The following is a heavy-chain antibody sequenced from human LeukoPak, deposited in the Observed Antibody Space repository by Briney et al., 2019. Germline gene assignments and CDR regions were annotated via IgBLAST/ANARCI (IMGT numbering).Heavy chain of an antibody. CDR2: IHNDGST. D-gene: IGHD4-11*01. CDR1: GFIVSSNY. V-gene: IGHV3-53*01. J-gene: IGHJ6*03. Sequence: GGSLRLSCAASGFIVSSNYMTWVRQAPGKGLEWVSVIHNDGSTYYAESVKGRFTISRDNSKNTLYLQMNSLRAEDTAVYYCARRAPTVTYYYYYYMDVWGKGTTVTVSS. CDR3: ARRAPTVTYYYYYYMDV.